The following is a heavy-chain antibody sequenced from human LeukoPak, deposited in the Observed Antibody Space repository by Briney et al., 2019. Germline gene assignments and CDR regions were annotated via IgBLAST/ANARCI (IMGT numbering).Heavy chain of an antibody. CDR2: IYYSGST. J-gene: IGHJ6*02. Sequence: SETLSLTCTVSGGSISSYYWGWIRQPPGKGLEWIGYIYYSGSTYYNPSLKSRVTISVDTSKNQFSLKLSSVTAADTAVYYCARGGGDFWSGYFGASDYYYGMDVWGQGTTVTVSS. D-gene: IGHD3-3*01. CDR1: GGSISSYY. CDR3: ARGGGDFWSGYFGASDYYYGMDV. V-gene: IGHV4-59*12.